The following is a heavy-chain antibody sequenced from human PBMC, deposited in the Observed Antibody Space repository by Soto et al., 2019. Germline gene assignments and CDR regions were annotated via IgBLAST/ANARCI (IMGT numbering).Heavy chain of an antibody. V-gene: IGHV3-73*01. D-gene: IGHD6-13*01. CDR1: GFTFSGSA. CDR3: TRQQQLGYYYYGMDV. CDR2: IRSKANSYAT. J-gene: IGHJ6*02. Sequence: VGSLRLSCAASGFTFSGSAMHWVRQASGKGLEWVGRIRSKANSYATAYAASVKGRFTISRDDSKNTAYLQMNSLKTEDTAVYYCTRQQQLGYYYYGMDVWGQGTTVTVSS.